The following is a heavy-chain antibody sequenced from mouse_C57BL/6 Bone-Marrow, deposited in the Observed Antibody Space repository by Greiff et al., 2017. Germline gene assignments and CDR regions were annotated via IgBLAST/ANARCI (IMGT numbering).Heavy chain of an antibody. D-gene: IGHD1-1*01. J-gene: IGHJ1*03. V-gene: IGHV8-2*01. CDR3: WRERGPDYYYGSSYCYWYFDV. CDR2: WNNDNY. Sequence: QVTLKVSGPGILQPSQTLSLACTFSGISLSTSGMGLSWLRKPSGKALEWLASIWNNDNYYNPSLKSRPTISKETSNYQVFLKLTSVDTADSATYYGAWRERGPDYYYGSSYCYWYFDVWGTGTTVTVAS. CDR1: ISLSTSGMGL.